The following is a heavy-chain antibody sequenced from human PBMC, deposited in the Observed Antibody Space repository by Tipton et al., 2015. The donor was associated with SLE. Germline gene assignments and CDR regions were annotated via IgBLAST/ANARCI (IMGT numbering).Heavy chain of an antibody. CDR1: GGSISSYY. Sequence: TLSLTCTVPGGSISSYYWSWIRQPPGKGLEWIGYIYYSGSTNYNPSLNSRVTISVDTSKNQFSLKLSSVTAADTAVYYCARGYSSGWGDDAFDIWGQGTMVTVSS. D-gene: IGHD6-19*01. CDR3: ARGYSSGWGDDAFDI. CDR2: IYYSGST. J-gene: IGHJ3*02. V-gene: IGHV4-59*01.